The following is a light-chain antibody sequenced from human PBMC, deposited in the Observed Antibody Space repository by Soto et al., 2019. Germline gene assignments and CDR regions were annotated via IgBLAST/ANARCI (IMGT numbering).Light chain of an antibody. J-gene: IGKJ4*01. Sequence: EIVMTQSPATLSVSPGERATLSCRASQSVSSNLAWYQQKPGQAPRILIYGASTRATGIPARFSGSGSGTEFTLTISSLQSEDAVDYCQQYYTWPPVTFGGGTKVEIK. CDR3: QQYYTWPPVT. CDR1: QSVSSN. V-gene: IGKV3-15*01. CDR2: GAS.